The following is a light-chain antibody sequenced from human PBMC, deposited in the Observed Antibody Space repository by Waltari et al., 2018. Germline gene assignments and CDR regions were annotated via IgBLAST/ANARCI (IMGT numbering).Light chain of an antibody. V-gene: IGLV4-69*01. Sequence: LVLTQSPSPSASLGASVKLTCTLSSGHSSNIIAWLQQRPERGPPYLMKVNSDGSQSKGKDSPDRFSGSSSGAERYLTISSLQSEDEADYYCETGGHGTWVFGGGTKLTVL. CDR1: SGHSSNI. CDR3: ETGGHGTWV. J-gene: IGLJ3*02. CDR2: VNSDGSQ.